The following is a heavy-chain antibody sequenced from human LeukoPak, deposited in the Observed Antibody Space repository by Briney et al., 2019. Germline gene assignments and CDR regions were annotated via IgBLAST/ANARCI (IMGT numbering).Heavy chain of an antibody. V-gene: IGHV3-23*01. CDR2: ISGSGGST. CDR3: AKDVKVGVTPYFDY. CDR1: GFTFSSYA. D-gene: IGHD1-26*01. Sequence: GGSLRLSCAASGFTFSSYAMSWVRQAPGKGLEWVSTISGSGGSTYYADSVKGRFTISRDNSKNTLYLQMNSLRVEDTAVYYCAKDVKVGVTPYFDYWGQGILVTVSS. J-gene: IGHJ4*02.